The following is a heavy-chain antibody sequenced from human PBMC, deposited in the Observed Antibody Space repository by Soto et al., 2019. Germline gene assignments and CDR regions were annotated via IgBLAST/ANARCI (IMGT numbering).Heavy chain of an antibody. Sequence: SETLSLTCTVSGGSISSSSYYWGWIRQPPGKGLEWIGSIYYSGSTYYNPSLKSRVTISVDTSKNQFSLKLSSVTAADTAVYYCARLGYSGYVGWTYFDYWGQGTLVTVSS. D-gene: IGHD5-12*01. CDR2: IYYSGST. V-gene: IGHV4-39*01. CDR1: GGSISSSSYY. J-gene: IGHJ4*02. CDR3: ARLGYSGYVGWTYFDY.